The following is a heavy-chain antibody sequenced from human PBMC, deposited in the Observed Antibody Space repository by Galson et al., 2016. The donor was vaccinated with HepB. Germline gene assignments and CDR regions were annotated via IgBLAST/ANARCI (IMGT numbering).Heavy chain of an antibody. Sequence: SLRLSCAASGFIVSNDYMNWVRQAPGKGLEWVANIKDDGSEKNYVDSVKGRFTISRDNAQNSLYLQMNTLRAEDTAVYYCAGGSGWDAEHWGQGTLVTVSS. CDR1: GFIVSNDY. V-gene: IGHV3-7*03. D-gene: IGHD1-26*01. J-gene: IGHJ1*01. CDR3: AGGSGWDAEH. CDR2: IKDDGSEK.